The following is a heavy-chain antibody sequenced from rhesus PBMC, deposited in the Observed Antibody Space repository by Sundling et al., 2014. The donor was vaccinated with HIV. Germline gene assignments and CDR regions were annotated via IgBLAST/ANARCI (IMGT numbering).Heavy chain of an antibody. D-gene: IGHD1-44*02. CDR1: GFTFSDHY. CDR3: ARDGASIVGATTGYFDY. J-gene: IGHJ4*01. V-gene: IGHV3-59*01. CDR2: ISYTGSNT. Sequence: EVQLVESGGGLAKPGGSLRLSCAASGFTFSDHYIHWVRQTPGKGLEWVSGISYTGSNTYLADSVKGRFTVSRDNAKSILFLQMDRLRPEDTAIYYCARDGASIVGATTGYFDYWGQGVLVTVSS.